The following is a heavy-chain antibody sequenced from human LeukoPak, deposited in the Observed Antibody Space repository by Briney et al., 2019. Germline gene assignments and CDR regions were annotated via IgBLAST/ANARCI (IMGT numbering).Heavy chain of an antibody. Sequence: GGSLRLSCAASGFTFSSYAMSWVRQAPGKGLEWVSAISGSGGSTYSADSVKGRFTISRDNSKNTLYLQMNSLRAEDTAVYYCAKTVRSYGFNYYFDYWGQGTLVTVSS. CDR2: ISGSGGST. D-gene: IGHD5-18*01. CDR3: AKTVRSYGFNYYFDY. V-gene: IGHV3-23*01. J-gene: IGHJ4*02. CDR1: GFTFSSYA.